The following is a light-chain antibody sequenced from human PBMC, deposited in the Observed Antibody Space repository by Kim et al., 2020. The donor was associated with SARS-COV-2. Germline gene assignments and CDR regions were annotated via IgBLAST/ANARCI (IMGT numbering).Light chain of an antibody. J-gene: IGLJ3*02. CDR2: CNS. CDR3: QVWDSSSRNHWV. CDR1: KLGSKS. Sequence: PGKTARITCEGNKLGSKSVPWYQQKPGQAPVVVVYCNSGRASGIPGRISGSSSGNTATLTISRVGTEDEADYYCQVWDSSSRNHWVFGAGTQLTVL. V-gene: IGLV3-21*03.